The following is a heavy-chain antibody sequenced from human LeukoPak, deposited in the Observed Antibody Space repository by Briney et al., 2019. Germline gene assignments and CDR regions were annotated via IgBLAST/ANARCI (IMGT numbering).Heavy chain of an antibody. D-gene: IGHD6-19*01. CDR1: GFTLSSYS. J-gene: IGHJ5*01. CDR3: VKDAYTSARYDWFDS. V-gene: IGHV3-23*01. CDR2: ITGGSGST. Sequence: GGSLRLSCAASGFTLSSYSMGWVRQAPGKGLEWVSGITGGSGSTYSAESVKGRFTISRDNSENTMYLQMNSLRAEDTAVYYCVKDAYTSARYDWFDSWGQGTLVTVSS.